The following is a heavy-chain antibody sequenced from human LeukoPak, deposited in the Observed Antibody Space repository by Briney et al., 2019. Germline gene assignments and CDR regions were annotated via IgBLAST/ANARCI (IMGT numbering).Heavy chain of an antibody. Sequence: PGGSLRLSCAVSGFTFNSYWMHWVRQAPGKGLVWVSRINSDGSSTSYADSVKGRFTTSRDNAKNTLSLQMNSLRAEDTALYYCARPRFGSIGLDYWGQGTLVTVSS. CDR2: INSDGSST. V-gene: IGHV3-74*01. CDR1: GFTFNSYW. D-gene: IGHD6-6*01. J-gene: IGHJ4*02. CDR3: ARPRFGSIGLDY.